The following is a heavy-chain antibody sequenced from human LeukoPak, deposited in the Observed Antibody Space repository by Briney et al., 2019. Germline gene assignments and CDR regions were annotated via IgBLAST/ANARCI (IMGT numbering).Heavy chain of an antibody. V-gene: IGHV4-59*08. CDR2: IYYSGST. CDR3: ESSSSWYHFDY. J-gene: IGHJ4*02. Sequence: SETLSLTCTVSCCSINRYYWSLIRQPPGKGLEWIGYIYYSGSTNYNPSLKSRVTISVDTSKNQFSLKLSSVTAADTAVYYCESSSSWYHFDYWGQGTLVTVSS. D-gene: IGHD6-13*01. CDR1: CCSINRYY.